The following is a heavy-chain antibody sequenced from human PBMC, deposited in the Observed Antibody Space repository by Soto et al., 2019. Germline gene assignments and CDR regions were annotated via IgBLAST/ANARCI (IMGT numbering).Heavy chain of an antibody. CDR3: ARAGSAGYDFWSDYAPAALYYYYLDL. CDR2: IWYDGSNK. V-gene: IGHV3-33*01. CDR1: GFTFSSYG. J-gene: IGHJ6*03. D-gene: IGHD3-3*01. Sequence: QVQLVESGGGVVQPGRSLRLSCAASGFTFSSYGMHWVRQAPGKGLEWVAVIWYDGSNKYYADSVKGRFTICRDNSKNSLYLQMNSLRAEDTAVYYCARAGSAGYDFWSDYAPAALYYYYLDLWGKGTPVTVSS.